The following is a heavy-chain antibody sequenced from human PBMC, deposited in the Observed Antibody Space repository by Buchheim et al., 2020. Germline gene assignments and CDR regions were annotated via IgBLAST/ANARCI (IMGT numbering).Heavy chain of an antibody. CDR3: ARDANYDSSGYYGGFFDY. V-gene: IGHV3-30-3*01. CDR1: GFTFSSYA. D-gene: IGHD3-22*01. Sequence: QVQLVESGGGVVQPGRSLRLSCAASGFTFSSYAMHWVRQAPGKGLEWVAVISYDGSNKYYADSVKGRFTISRDNSKNKLYLQMNSLRAEDTAVYYCARDANYDSSGYYGGFFDYWGQGTL. J-gene: IGHJ4*02. CDR2: ISYDGSNK.